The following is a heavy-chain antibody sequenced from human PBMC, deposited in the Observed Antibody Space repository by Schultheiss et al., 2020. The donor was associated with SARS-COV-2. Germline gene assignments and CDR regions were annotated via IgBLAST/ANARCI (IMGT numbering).Heavy chain of an antibody. Sequence: GESLKISCAASGFTFSSYGMHWVRQAPGKGLEWVAVISYDGSNKYYADSVKGRFTISRDNSKNTLYLQMNSLRAEDTAVYYCAKEGSGYAFDIWGQGTMVTVSS. CDR3: AKEGSGYAFDI. J-gene: IGHJ3*02. CDR2: ISYDGSNK. V-gene: IGHV3-30*18. CDR1: GFTFSSYG.